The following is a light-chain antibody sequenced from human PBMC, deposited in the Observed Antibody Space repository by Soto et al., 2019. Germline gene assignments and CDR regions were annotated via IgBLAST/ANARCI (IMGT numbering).Light chain of an antibody. CDR2: DDN. V-gene: IGLV3-21*02. CDR1: NIGGKS. CDR3: QVWDSTSDDRWV. J-gene: IGLJ3*02. Sequence: SYELTQPTSVSVAPGQTATLTCGGVNIGGKSVHWYQLKTGQAPVLVVHDDNGRPSAIPDRFSGSNSGNTATLAISRVEAGDEADYYCQVWDSTSDDRWVFGGGTKLTVL.